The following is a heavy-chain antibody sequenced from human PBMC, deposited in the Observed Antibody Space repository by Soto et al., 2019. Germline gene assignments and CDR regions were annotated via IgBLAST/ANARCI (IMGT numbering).Heavy chain of an antibody. CDR1: GDSIRGGDYY. CDR3: ARDVGSSHGPGHPHYFDY. D-gene: IGHD2-2*01. J-gene: IGHJ4*02. Sequence: SETLSLTCTISGDSIRGGDYYWSWIRQPPGKGLEWIGYIYYSGSTYYNPSLKSRVTISVDTSKNQFSLKLSSVTAADTAVYYCARDVGSSHGPGHPHYFDYWGQGTLVTVSS. CDR2: IYYSGST. V-gene: IGHV4-31*02.